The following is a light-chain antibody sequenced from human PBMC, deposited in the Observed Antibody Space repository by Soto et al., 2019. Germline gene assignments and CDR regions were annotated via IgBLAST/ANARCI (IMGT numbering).Light chain of an antibody. V-gene: IGKV1-5*01. CDR3: QQYNSYSLT. CDR2: GAS. J-gene: IGKJ1*01. Sequence: DIQMTQSPSTLSASVGGRVTITCRASQSVGTWVAWYQQKPGKAPKLLIYGASNLESGVPSRFSGSGYGTEFTLTITTLQPDDFATYYCQQYNSYSLTFGQGTKVDIK. CDR1: QSVGTW.